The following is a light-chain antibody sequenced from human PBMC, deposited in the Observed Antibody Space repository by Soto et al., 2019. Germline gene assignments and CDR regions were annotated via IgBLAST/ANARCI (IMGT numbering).Light chain of an antibody. CDR3: QHYNSYSEA. CDR1: QDIRSD. V-gene: IGKV1-13*02. J-gene: IGKJ1*01. CDR2: DAS. Sequence: AIQLTQSPSSLSASVGDRVTITCRASQDIRSDLVWYQQKPGKAPKLLIYDASSLESGVPSRFSGSGSGTVFTLTISSLQPDDFATYYCQHYNSYSEAFGQGTKVDIK.